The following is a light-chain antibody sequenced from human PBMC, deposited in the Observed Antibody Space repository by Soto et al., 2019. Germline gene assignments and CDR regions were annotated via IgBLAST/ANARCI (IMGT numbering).Light chain of an antibody. V-gene: IGKV1-27*01. CDR2: AAS. J-gene: IGKJ3*01. CDR3: QKYSSVPV. CDR1: QDIRNF. Sequence: DIQMTQSPTSLSASVGARVTITCRASQDIRNFVAWYQQKPGKAPKLLIYAASTLQSGLPSRFSGSGSGTDFTLTLISLQPEHVATYSCQKYSSVPVFGPGTKVEIK.